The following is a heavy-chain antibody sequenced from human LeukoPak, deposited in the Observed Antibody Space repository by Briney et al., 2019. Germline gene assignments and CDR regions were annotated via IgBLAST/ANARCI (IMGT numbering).Heavy chain of an antibody. D-gene: IGHD5-24*01. Sequence: NTSETLSLTCAVYGGSFSGYYWSWIRQPPGKGLEWIGEINHSGSTNYNPSLKSRVTISVDTSKNQFSLRLSSVTAADTAVYYCARWLHPYYMDVWGKGTTVTVSS. CDR1: GGSFSGYY. CDR2: INHSGST. J-gene: IGHJ6*03. V-gene: IGHV4-34*01. CDR3: ARWLHPYYMDV.